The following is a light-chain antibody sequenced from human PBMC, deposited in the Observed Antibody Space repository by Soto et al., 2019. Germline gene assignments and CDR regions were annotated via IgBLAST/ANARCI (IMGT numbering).Light chain of an antibody. J-gene: IGKJ5*01. CDR3: QQHGQWPIT. V-gene: IGKV3D-15*01. CDR2: GIS. CDR1: ESVSTN. Sequence: EIEMTQSPATLSLAPGERVTLSCRASESVSTNLAWYQQKAGQAPRLLIYGISKRATDIPDRFSGSGSGTEFTLTISSLQPEDFATYYCQQHGQWPITFGQGTRLEIK.